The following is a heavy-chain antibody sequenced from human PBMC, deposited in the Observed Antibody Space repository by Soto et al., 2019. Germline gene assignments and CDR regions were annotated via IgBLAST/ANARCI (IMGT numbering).Heavy chain of an antibody. D-gene: IGHD3-3*01. CDR3: ARDQRYDFWSGYYRDYGMDV. J-gene: IGHJ6*02. Sequence: PGGSLRLSCAASGFTFSSYTMNWVRQAPGKGLEWVSSISSRSSYIYYADSVKGRFTISRDNAKISVYLQMNSLRAEDTAVYYCARDQRYDFWSGYYRDYGMDVWGQGTTVTVPS. V-gene: IGHV3-21*01. CDR1: GFTFSSYT. CDR2: ISSRSSYI.